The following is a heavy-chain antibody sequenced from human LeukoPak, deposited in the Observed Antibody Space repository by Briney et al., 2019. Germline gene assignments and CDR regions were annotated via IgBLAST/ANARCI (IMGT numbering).Heavy chain of an antibody. Sequence: GGSLRLSCAASGFTFDDYAMHWVRQAPGKGLEWVSGISWNSGSIVYADSVKGRFTISRDNAKNSLYLQMNSLRAEDMALYYCAKDVSLGYCSGGSCSAHFDYWGQGTLVTVSS. D-gene: IGHD2-15*01. CDR1: GFTFDDYA. J-gene: IGHJ4*02. CDR2: ISWNSGSI. V-gene: IGHV3-9*03. CDR3: AKDVSLGYCSGGSCSAHFDY.